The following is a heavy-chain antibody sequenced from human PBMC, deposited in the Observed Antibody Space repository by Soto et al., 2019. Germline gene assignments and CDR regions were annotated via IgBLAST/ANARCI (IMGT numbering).Heavy chain of an antibody. J-gene: IGHJ4*02. Sequence: SETLSLTCTVSGGSISSGDYYWSWIRQPPGKGLEWIGYIYYSGSTYYNPSLKSRVTISVDTSKNQFSLKLSSVTAADTAVYYCASMSSGYYYFYDYWGQGTLVTVSS. CDR3: ASMSSGYYYFYDY. D-gene: IGHD3-22*01. V-gene: IGHV4-30-4*01. CDR1: GGSISSGDYY. CDR2: IYYSGST.